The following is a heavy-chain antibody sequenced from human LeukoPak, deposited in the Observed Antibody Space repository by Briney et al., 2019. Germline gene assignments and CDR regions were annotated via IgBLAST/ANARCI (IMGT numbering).Heavy chain of an antibody. CDR1: GFTFSSYD. CDR3: ARDGRGPRGYFFYGMDV. Sequence: PGGSLRLSCAASGFTFSSYDMHWVRQATGKGLEWVSAIGTAGDTYYPGSVKGRFTISRENAKNSLYLQMNSLRAGDTAVYYCARDGRGPRGYFFYGMDVWGQGTTVTVSS. CDR2: IGTAGDT. V-gene: IGHV3-13*01. J-gene: IGHJ6*02. D-gene: IGHD3-10*01.